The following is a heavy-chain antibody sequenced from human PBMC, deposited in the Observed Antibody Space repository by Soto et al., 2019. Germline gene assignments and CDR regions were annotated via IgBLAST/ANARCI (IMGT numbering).Heavy chain of an antibody. D-gene: IGHD2-21*01. CDR2: ISSSSSYI. Sequence: GGSLRLSCAASGFTFSSYSMNWVRQAPGKGLEWVSSISSSSSYIYYADSVKGRFTISRDNAKNSLYLQMNSLRAEDTAVYYCARESPTKLAYCGGDCYGYFDYWGQGTLVTVS. CDR1: GFTFSSYS. V-gene: IGHV3-21*01. J-gene: IGHJ4*02. CDR3: ARESPTKLAYCGGDCYGYFDY.